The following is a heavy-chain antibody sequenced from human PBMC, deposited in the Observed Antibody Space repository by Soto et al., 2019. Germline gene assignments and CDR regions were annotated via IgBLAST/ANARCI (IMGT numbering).Heavy chain of an antibody. CDR3: ASGAYCTNGVCNRPYYYYYYMDV. V-gene: IGHV1-46*03. Sequence: ASVKVSCKASGYTFTSYYMHWVRQAPGQGLEWMGIINPSGGSTSYAQKFQGRVTMTRDTSTSTVYMELSSLRSEDTAVYYCASGAYCTNGVCNRPYYYYYYMDVGGKGTTVTVSS. CDR1: GYTFTSYY. D-gene: IGHD2-8*01. CDR2: INPSGGST. J-gene: IGHJ6*03.